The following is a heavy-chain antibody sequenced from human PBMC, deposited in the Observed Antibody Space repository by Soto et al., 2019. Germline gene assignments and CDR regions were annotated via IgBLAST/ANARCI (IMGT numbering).Heavy chain of an antibody. Sequence: TSETLSLTCTVSGGSLNSFYWSWIRRPPGKGLEWIGYVYYSVNTDYHPSLKSRVTISVDTSKNQFSLRLSSVTAADTAVYYCARGGWSNDYWGQGTLVTVSS. CDR2: VYYSVNT. D-gene: IGHD6-19*01. CDR1: GGSLNSFY. J-gene: IGHJ4*02. CDR3: ARGGWSNDY. V-gene: IGHV4-59*01.